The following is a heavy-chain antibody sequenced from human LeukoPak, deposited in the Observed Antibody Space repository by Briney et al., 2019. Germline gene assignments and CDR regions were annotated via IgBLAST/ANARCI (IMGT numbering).Heavy chain of an antibody. CDR3: ARRYSSTTSCPAGFQH. Sequence: GGSLRLSCAASGFTFSSYWMHWVRQAPGKGLVWVSRINSDGSSTSYADSVKGRFTISRDNAKNTLYLQMNSLRAEDTAVYYCARRYSSTTSCPAGFQHSGQGTLVTVSS. J-gene: IGHJ1*01. V-gene: IGHV3-74*01. D-gene: IGHD2-2*01. CDR2: INSDGSST. CDR1: GFTFSSYW.